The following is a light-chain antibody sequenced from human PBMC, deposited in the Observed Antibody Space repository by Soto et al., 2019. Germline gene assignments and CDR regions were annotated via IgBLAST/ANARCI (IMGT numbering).Light chain of an antibody. CDR1: QSVSSNY. Sequence: IVLTQSPATVSLSPGQRATLSCRASQSVSSNYLAWYQQKPGQAPGLLIHGASSRATGIPDRFSGSGSGTDFTLTISRLEPEDFAVYYCHQYGTSPWTFGQGTKVDIK. J-gene: IGKJ1*01. V-gene: IGKV3-20*01. CDR3: HQYGTSPWT. CDR2: GAS.